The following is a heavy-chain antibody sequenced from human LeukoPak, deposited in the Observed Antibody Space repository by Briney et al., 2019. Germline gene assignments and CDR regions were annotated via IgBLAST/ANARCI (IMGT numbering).Heavy chain of an antibody. CDR3: ARSYAHDY. Sequence: SETLSLTCAVYGGSFSGDYWSWIRQPPGKGLEWIGEINHSGSTNYKPSLKSRVTISVDTSKNQFSLKLSSVTAADTAVYYCARSYAHDYRGQGTLVTVSS. CDR1: GGSFSGDY. D-gene: IGHD2-2*01. V-gene: IGHV4-34*01. CDR2: INHSGST. J-gene: IGHJ4*02.